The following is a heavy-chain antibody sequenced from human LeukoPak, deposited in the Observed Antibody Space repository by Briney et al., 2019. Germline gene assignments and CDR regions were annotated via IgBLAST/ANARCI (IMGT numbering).Heavy chain of an antibody. V-gene: IGHV1-2*02. CDR1: GYTFTNYD. CDR2: INPNSGNT. J-gene: IGHJ3*02. D-gene: IGHD3-10*01. CDR3: ARAGKIMITMVRGALASRDAFDM. Sequence: ASVKVSCKASGYTFTNYDMNWVRQATGQGLEWMGWINPNSGNTNYAPKFQGRVTMTRDTSISTAYMELNRLTSDDTAVYYCARAGKIMITMVRGALASRDAFDMWGQGTMVTVSS.